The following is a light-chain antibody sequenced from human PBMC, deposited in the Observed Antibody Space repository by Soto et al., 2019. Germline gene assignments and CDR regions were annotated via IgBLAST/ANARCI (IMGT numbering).Light chain of an antibody. J-gene: IGKJ4*01. V-gene: IGKV1-12*01. Sequence: DIQMTQSPSSVSASVGDRVTITCRASQGISTWLVWYQQKPDKAPKLLIYAASILQSGVPSRFSGSGSGTDFTLTISSLQPEDFATYSCQQSKSFPLTFGGGTKVDIK. CDR2: AAS. CDR1: QGISTW. CDR3: QQSKSFPLT.